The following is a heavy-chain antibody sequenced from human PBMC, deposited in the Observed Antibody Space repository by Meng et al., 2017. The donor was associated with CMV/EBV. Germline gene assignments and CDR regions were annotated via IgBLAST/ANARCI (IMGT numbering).Heavy chain of an antibody. CDR2: INADNGDT. Sequence: IHWVRQAPGQTLEWMGWINADNGDTKSSQKFQGRLTITRDSSASTVFMELSSVRFEDTAVYYCARTRTYCASTSCYTGGYYFDYWGQGTLVTVSS. J-gene: IGHJ4*02. V-gene: IGHV1-3*01. D-gene: IGHD2-2*02. CDR3: ARTRTYCASTSCYTGGYYFDY.